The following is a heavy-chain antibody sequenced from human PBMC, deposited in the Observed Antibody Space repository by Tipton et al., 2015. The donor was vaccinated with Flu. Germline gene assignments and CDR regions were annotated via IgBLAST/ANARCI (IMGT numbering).Heavy chain of an antibody. CDR3: AREYDSSGYGFLDY. CDR2: IYYSGST. Sequence: LRLSCTVSGGSISSGDYYWSWIRQPPGKGLEWIGYIYYSGSTYYNPSLKSRVTISVDTSKNQFSLKLSSVTAADTAVYYCAREYDSSGYGFLDYWGQGTLVTVSS. D-gene: IGHD3-22*01. V-gene: IGHV4-30-4*01. J-gene: IGHJ4*02. CDR1: GGSISSGDYY.